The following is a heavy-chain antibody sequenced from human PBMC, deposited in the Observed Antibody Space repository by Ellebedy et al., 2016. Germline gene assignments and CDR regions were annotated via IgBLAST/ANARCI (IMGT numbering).Heavy chain of an antibody. Sequence: ASVKVSCKTSGYTFINYHIHWVRQAPGQGLEWMGTINPSGGSASYAQKFQGRVTMTSDTSTRTVYMELGSLRSEDTALYHCARLGGGFSNGPIPGYYYYGLDVWGQGTTVTVSS. J-gene: IGHJ6*02. D-gene: IGHD2-8*01. CDR3: ARLGGGFSNGPIPGYYYYGLDV. CDR1: GYTFINYH. V-gene: IGHV1-46*01. CDR2: INPSGGSA.